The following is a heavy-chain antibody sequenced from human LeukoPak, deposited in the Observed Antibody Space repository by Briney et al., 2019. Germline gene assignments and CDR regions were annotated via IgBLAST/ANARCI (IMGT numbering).Heavy chain of an antibody. Sequence: SETLSLTCTVSGGSISSYYWSWIRQPPGKGLEWIGYIYYSGSTNYNPSLKSRVTISVDTSKNQFSLKLSSVTAAGTAVYYCASRLYSSGWSFDYWGQGTLVTVSS. D-gene: IGHD6-19*01. CDR2: IYYSGST. CDR1: GGSISSYY. V-gene: IGHV4-59*08. CDR3: ASRLYSSGWSFDY. J-gene: IGHJ4*02.